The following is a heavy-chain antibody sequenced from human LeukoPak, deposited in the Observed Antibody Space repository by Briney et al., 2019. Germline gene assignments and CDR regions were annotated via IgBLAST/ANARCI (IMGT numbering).Heavy chain of an antibody. D-gene: IGHD6-19*01. CDR2: ICYSGNT. V-gene: IGHV4-59*08. CDR1: GGSISGYY. J-gene: IGHJ4*02. CDR3: ARQLRGEAVAGHLQPFDY. Sequence: SETLSLTCTVSGGSISGYYWTWIRQPPGKGLEWIGYICYSGNTNYNPSLKSRVTISLDMSNNQFSLKLSSVPAADTAVYFCARQLRGEAVAGHLQPFDYWGQGTLVTVSS.